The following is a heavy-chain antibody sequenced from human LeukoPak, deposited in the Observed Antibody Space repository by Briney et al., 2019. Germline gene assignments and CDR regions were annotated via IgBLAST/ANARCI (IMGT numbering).Heavy chain of an antibody. Sequence: PGGSLRLSCAASGFTFSSYGMHWVRQAPGKGLEWVAVISYDGSNKYYADSVKGRFTISRDNSKNTLYLQMNSLRAEDTAVYYCAKDKGAAAFDYWGQGTLVTVSS. CDR2: ISYDGSNK. J-gene: IGHJ4*02. V-gene: IGHV3-30*18. D-gene: IGHD6-13*01. CDR1: GFTFSSYG. CDR3: AKDKGAAAFDY.